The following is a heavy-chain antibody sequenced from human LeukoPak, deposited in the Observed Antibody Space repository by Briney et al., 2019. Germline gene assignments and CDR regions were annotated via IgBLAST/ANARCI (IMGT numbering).Heavy chain of an antibody. CDR3: ARATFLYPRTYYYGPGSGYFDY. CDR1: GYTFTGYY. V-gene: IGHV1-2*04. Sequence: ASVKVSCKASGYTFTGYYMHWVRQAPGQGLEWMGWINPNSGGTNYAQKFQGWVTMTRDTSISTAYMELSRLRSDDTAVYYCARATFLYPRTYYYGPGSGYFDYWGQGTLVTVSS. CDR2: INPNSGGT. J-gene: IGHJ4*02. D-gene: IGHD3-10*01.